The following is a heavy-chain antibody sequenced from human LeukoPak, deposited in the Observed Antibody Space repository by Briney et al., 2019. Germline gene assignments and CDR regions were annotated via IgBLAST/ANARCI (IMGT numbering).Heavy chain of an antibody. V-gene: IGHV1-2*02. CDR2: INPNSGGT. D-gene: IGHD6-19*01. CDR3: ARVAGSGRYYYYMDV. CDR1: GYTFTGYY. Sequence: ASVKVSCKASGYTFTGYYMHWVRQAPGQGLEWMGWINPNSGGTNYAQKFQGRVTMTRDTSISTAHMELSRLRSDDTAVYYCARVAGSGRYYYYMDVWGKGTTVTVSS. J-gene: IGHJ6*03.